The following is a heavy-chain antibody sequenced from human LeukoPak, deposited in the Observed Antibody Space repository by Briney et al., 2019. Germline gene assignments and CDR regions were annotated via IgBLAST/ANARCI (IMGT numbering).Heavy chain of an antibody. J-gene: IGHJ4*02. CDR2: IYYSGST. CDR3: ARDARVIGIDY. V-gene: IGHV4-59*01. D-gene: IGHD1-26*01. Sequence: PSETLSLTCTISGGSISSYYWSWIRQPPGKGLEWVGYIYYSGSTNYNPSLKSRVTISVDTSKNQFSLKLSSVTAADTAVYYCARDARVIGIDYWGKGTLVTVSS. CDR1: GGSISSYY.